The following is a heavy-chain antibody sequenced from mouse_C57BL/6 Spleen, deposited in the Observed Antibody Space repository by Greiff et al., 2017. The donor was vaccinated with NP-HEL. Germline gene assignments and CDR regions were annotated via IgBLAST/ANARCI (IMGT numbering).Heavy chain of an antibody. CDR3: ARGTTVHFDY. D-gene: IGHD1-1*01. CDR2: INPGSGGT. CDR1: GYAFTNYL. J-gene: IGHJ2*01. Sequence: QVQLKQSGAELVRPGTSVKVSCKASGYAFTNYLIEWVKQRPGQGLEWIGVINPGSGGTNYNEKFKGMATLTADKSSSTAYMQLSSLTSEDSAVYFCARGTTVHFDYWGQGTTLTVSS. V-gene: IGHV1-54*01.